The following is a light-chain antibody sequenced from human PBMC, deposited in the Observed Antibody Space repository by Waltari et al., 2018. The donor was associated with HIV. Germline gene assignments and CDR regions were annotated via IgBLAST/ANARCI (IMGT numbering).Light chain of an antibody. V-gene: IGLV1-40*01. CDR2: DIN. CDR1: NSNIGAGYG. J-gene: IGLJ2*01. Sequence: QSVLTQPPSVSGAPGQRVTISCTGSNSNIGAGYGVHWYQHLPGAAPKRLIYDINNRPSGCPDRFSGSKSGTSASLAITGLQVEDEGDYFCQSYDSSLNVIFGGGTKLTVL. CDR3: QSYDSSLNVI.